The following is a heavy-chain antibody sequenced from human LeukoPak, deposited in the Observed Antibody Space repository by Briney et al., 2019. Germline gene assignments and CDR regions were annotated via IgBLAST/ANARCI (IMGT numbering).Heavy chain of an antibody. CDR2: IYYSGST. CDR3: ARARGFVDTAMGQRGIKYNWFDP. CDR1: GGSISSSSYY. Sequence: KPSETLSLTCTVSGGSISSSSYYWGWIRQPPGKGLEWIGSIYYSGSTYYNPSLKSRVTISVDTSKNQFSLKLSSVTAADTAVYYCARARGFVDTAMGQRGIKYNWFDPWGQGTLVTVSS. D-gene: IGHD5-18*01. J-gene: IGHJ5*02. V-gene: IGHV4-39*07.